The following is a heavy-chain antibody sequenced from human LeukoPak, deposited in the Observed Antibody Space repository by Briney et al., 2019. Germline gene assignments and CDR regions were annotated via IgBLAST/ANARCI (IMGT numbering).Heavy chain of an antibody. CDR3: ARGQGAYSGYDYDY. Sequence: GGSLRLSCAASGFTFSSYEMNWVRQAPGKGLEWVSYISSSGSTIYYADSVKCRFTISRDNAKNSLYLQMNSLRAEDTAVYYCARGQGAYSGYDYDYWGQGTLVTVSS. D-gene: IGHD5-12*01. J-gene: IGHJ4*02. CDR1: GFTFSSYE. V-gene: IGHV3-48*03. CDR2: ISSSGSTI.